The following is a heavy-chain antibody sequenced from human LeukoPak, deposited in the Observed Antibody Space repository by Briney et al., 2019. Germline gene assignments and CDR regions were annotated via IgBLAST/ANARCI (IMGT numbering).Heavy chain of an antibody. D-gene: IGHD6-19*01. CDR3: ARDSEWQWQGPPHFDY. J-gene: IGHJ4*02. CDR1: GYTFTSYY. V-gene: IGHV1-46*01. CDR2: INPSGGST. Sequence: GASVKVSCKASGYTFTSYYMHWVRQAPGQGLEWMGIINPSGGSTSYAQKFQGRVTMTRDTSTSTVYMELSSLRSEDTAVYYCARDSEWQWQGPPHFDYWGQGTLVTVSS.